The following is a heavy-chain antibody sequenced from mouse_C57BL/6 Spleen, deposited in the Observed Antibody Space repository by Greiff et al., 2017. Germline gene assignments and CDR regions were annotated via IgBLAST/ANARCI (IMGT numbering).Heavy chain of an antibody. CDR3: ARKDYYGSSYGYFDV. V-gene: IGHV1-18*01. CDR1: GYTFTDYN. Sequence: EVQLQQSGPELVKPGASVKIPCKASGYTFTDYNMDWVKQSHGKSLEWIGDINPNNGGTIYNQKFKGKATLTVDKSSSTAYMELRSLTSEDTAVYDCARKDYYGSSYGYFDVWGTGTTVTVSS. J-gene: IGHJ1*03. CDR2: INPNNGGT. D-gene: IGHD1-1*01.